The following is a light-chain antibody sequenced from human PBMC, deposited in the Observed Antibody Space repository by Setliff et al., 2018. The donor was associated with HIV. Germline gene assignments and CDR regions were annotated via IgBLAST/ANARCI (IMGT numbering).Light chain of an antibody. CDR3: CSYAGSYAFV. J-gene: IGLJ1*01. Sequence: ALTQPRSVSGSPGQSVTISCTGTSSDVGGYNYASWYQQHPGKAPKLMIYDVSKRPSGVPDRFSGSKSGNTASLTISGLQAEDEADYYCCSYAGSYAFVFGTGTKVTVL. CDR1: SSDVGGYNY. CDR2: DVS. V-gene: IGLV2-11*01.